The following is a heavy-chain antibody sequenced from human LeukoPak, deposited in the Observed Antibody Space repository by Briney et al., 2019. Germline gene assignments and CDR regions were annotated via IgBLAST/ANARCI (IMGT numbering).Heavy chain of an antibody. CDR3: ARDPPFYNYYYGMDV. D-gene: IGHD3-10*01. V-gene: IGHV4-4*07. J-gene: IGHJ6*02. CDR1: GGSFSGYY. Sequence: PSETLSLTCAVSGGSFSGYYWSWIRQPAGKGLEWIGRIYTSGSTNYNPSLKSRVTMSVDTSKNQFSLKLSSVTAADTAVYYCARDPPFYNYYYGMDVWGQGTTVTVSS. CDR2: IYTSGST.